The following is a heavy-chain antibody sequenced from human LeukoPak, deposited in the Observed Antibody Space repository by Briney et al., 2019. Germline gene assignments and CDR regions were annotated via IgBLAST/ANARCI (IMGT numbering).Heavy chain of an antibody. Sequence: SETLSLTCAVSGVSISSSSYHWDWIRQPPGKGLEWIGSIYDSGSTYYSPSLKSRVTISVDTSKNQFSLKLNSVTAADTAVYYCTRQVLHTAMDYWGQGTLVTVSS. V-gene: IGHV4-39*01. CDR2: IYDSGST. J-gene: IGHJ4*02. D-gene: IGHD5-18*01. CDR3: TRQVLHTAMDY. CDR1: GVSISSSSYH.